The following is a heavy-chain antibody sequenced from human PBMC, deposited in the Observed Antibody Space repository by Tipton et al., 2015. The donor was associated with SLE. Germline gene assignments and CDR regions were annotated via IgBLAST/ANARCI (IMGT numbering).Heavy chain of an antibody. V-gene: IGHV3-7*01. CDR2: IKEDGSEK. J-gene: IGHJ6*04. Sequence: SLRLSCAASGFTFSSYWMSWVRQAPGKGLEWVANIKEDGSEKYYVDSVKGRFTISRDNAKNSLYLQMNSLGAEDTAVYYCATLGSSSGMDVWGKGTTVTVSS. D-gene: IGHD6-13*01. CDR1: GFTFSSYW. CDR3: ATLGSSSGMDV.